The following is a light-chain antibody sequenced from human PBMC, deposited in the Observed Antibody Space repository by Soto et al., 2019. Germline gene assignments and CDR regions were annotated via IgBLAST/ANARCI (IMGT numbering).Light chain of an antibody. J-gene: IGLJ1*01. CDR1: SSDVGTYNY. CDR2: DVN. CDR3: KSYTSSNTYV. V-gene: IGLV2-14*03. Sequence: QSALTQPASVSGSPGQSITISCTGTSSDVGTYNYVSWYQQHPGKAPKLIIYDVNNRPSGVSNRFSGSKSGNTASLTISGLQAEDEADYNCKSYTSSNTYVVGTGTKLTVL.